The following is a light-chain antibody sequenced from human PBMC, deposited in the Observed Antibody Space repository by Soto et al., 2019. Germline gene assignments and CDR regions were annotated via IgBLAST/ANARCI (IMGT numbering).Light chain of an antibody. V-gene: IGKV4-1*01. CDR2: WAS. Sequence: DIVMTQSPESLAVSLGERTSLNCKSSQSVVYSSNNKNYLAWYQQKPGQPPKLLIYWASTRESGVPDRFSGSGSGTDFTLTISSLQAEDVAVYYCQQYYSTPLTFAGGTKV. CDR1: QSVVYSSNNKNY. J-gene: IGKJ4*01. CDR3: QQYYSTPLT.